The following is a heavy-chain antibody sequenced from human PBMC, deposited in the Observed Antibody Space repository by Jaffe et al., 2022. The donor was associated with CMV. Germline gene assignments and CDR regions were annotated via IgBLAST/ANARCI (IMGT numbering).Heavy chain of an antibody. D-gene: IGHD3-16*01. CDR3: ARGGVMELYYYYYMDV. J-gene: IGHJ6*03. CDR1: GFTFSSYS. V-gene: IGHV3-21*01. Sequence: EVQLVESGGGLVKPGGSLRLSCAASGFTFSSYSMNWVRQAPGKGLEWVSSISSSSSYIYYADSVKGRFTISRDNAKNSLYLQMNSLRAEDTAVYYCARGGVMELYYYYYMDVWGKGTTVTVSS. CDR2: ISSSSSYI.